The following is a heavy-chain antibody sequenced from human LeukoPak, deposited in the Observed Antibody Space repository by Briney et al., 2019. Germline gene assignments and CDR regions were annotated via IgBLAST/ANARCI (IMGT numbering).Heavy chain of an antibody. V-gene: IGHV3-30*18. D-gene: IGHD3-9*01. CDR2: ISYDGGEQ. CDR3: VKPRTFYDILTVSFQQ. J-gene: IGHJ1*01. Sequence: GGSLRLSCAASGFTFRTYWMTWVRQAPGKGLEWVAVISYDGGEQHYGDSVKGRFSISRDDFKSTLYLQMNSLTVEDTALYYCVKPRTFYDILTVSFQQWGQGTWVTVSS. CDR1: GFTFRTYW.